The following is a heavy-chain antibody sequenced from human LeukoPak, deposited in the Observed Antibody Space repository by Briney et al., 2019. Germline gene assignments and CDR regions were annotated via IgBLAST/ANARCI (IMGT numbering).Heavy chain of an antibody. V-gene: IGHV3-7*01. CDR1: KFTFSRYW. Sequence: GGSLRLSCATSKFTFSRYWMSWVRQAPGKGLEWVANIKEDGSEKYYVDSVRGRFTISRDNAKNSLYLQMNSLRAEDTAVYYCAKFKGHYGDSEYYFDYWGQGTLVTVSS. CDR3: AKFKGHYGDSEYYFDY. D-gene: IGHD3-10*01. CDR2: IKEDGSEK. J-gene: IGHJ4*02.